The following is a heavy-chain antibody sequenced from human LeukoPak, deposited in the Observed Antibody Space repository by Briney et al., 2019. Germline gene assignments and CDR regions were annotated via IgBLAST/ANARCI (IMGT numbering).Heavy chain of an antibody. CDR3: AKDLMITFGGVIAYDAFDI. CDR2: ISGSGGST. D-gene: IGHD3-16*02. V-gene: IGHV3-23*01. CDR1: GFTFSSYA. J-gene: IGHJ3*02. Sequence: GGSLRLSCAASGFTFSSYAMSWVRQAPGKGLEWVSAISGSGGSTYYADSVKGRFTISRDNSKNTLYLQMTSLRAEDTAVYYCAKDLMITFGGVIAYDAFDIWGQGTMVTVSS.